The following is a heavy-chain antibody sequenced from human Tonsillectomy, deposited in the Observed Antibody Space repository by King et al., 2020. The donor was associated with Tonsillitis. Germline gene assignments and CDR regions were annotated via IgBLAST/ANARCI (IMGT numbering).Heavy chain of an antibody. CDR1: GFTFSSYG. CDR2: IRYDGSNK. Sequence: VQLVESGGGVVQPGGSLRLSCAASGFTFSSYGMHWVRQAPGKGLEWVAFIRYDGSNKYYADSVKGRFTISRDKSKNTLYLQMNSLRAEDTAVYYCAKDGYCSGGSCYAFLRYYGMDVWGPGTTVTVSS. D-gene: IGHD2-15*01. V-gene: IGHV3-30*02. CDR3: AKDGYCSGGSCYAFLRYYGMDV. J-gene: IGHJ6*02.